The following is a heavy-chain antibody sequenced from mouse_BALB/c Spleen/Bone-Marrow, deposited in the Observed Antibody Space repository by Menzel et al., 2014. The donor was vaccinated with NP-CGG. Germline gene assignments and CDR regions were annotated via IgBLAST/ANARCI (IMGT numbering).Heavy chain of an antibody. J-gene: IGHJ4*01. CDR2: IWGDGST. Sequence: VQRVESGPGLVAPSQSLSITCTVSGFSLTGYGLSWVRQPPGKGLEWLGMIWGDGSTDYNSALKSRLSISKDNSKSQVFLKVNSLQTEDTARYYCARDSFLITRALDYWGQGTSVTVSS. D-gene: IGHD2-4*01. CDR1: GFSLTGYG. V-gene: IGHV2-6-7*01. CDR3: ARDSFLITRALDY.